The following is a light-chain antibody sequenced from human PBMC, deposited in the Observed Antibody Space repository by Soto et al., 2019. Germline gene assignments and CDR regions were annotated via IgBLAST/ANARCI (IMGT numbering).Light chain of an antibody. CDR2: AAS. V-gene: IGKV1-39*01. Sequence: DIPMTQSPSSLSASVGDGVTITCRASQYISSYLNWYQQKPGTAPKLLIYAASSLQSGVPRRFSGSGSGTDFTLTISSLQPEDFATYFCQQSYSSLPWTFGQGTKVEI. CDR1: QYISSY. J-gene: IGKJ1*01. CDR3: QQSYSSLPWT.